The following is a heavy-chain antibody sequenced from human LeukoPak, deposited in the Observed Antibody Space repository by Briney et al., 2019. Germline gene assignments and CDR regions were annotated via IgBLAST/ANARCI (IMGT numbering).Heavy chain of an antibody. Sequence: PGGSLRLSCAASGFTFSNAWMSWVRQAPGKGLEWVGRIKSKTDGGTTDYAAPVKDRFTISRDDSKNTLYLQMNSLKTEDTAVYYCTTDCSSTKSDYYYYGMDVWGKGTTVTVSS. CDR2: IKSKTDGGTT. CDR3: TTDCSSTKSDYYYYGMDV. CDR1: GFTFSNAW. D-gene: IGHD2-2*01. V-gene: IGHV3-15*01. J-gene: IGHJ6*04.